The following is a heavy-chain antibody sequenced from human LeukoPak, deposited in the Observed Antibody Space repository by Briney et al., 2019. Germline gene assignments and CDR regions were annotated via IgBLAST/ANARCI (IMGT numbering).Heavy chain of an antibody. CDR3: ARVRGYSSSWYWFDP. J-gene: IGHJ5*02. Sequence: SETLSLTCTVSGGSISSYYWSWIRQPPGKGLEWIGYIYYSGSTNYNPSLKSRVTISVDTSKNQFSLKLSSVTAADTAVYYCARVRGYSSSWYWFDPWSQGTLVTVSS. D-gene: IGHD6-13*01. CDR2: IYYSGST. CDR1: GGSISSYY. V-gene: IGHV4-59*01.